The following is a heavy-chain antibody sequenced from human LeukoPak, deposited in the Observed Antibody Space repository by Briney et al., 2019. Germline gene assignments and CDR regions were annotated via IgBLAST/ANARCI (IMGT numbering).Heavy chain of an antibody. D-gene: IGHD2-2*01. V-gene: IGHV4-61*02. CDR3: ARDSCSSNSCSFDY. CDR2: IYTTGDT. J-gene: IGHJ4*01. Sequence: SETLSLTCTVSGGSISNGAYHWSWIRQPAGKGMEWIGRIYTTGDTNYNPSLKSRVTMSRDTSKNQFSLNLTSVTAADTAIYYCARDSCSSNSCSFDYWGLGTLVTVSS. CDR1: GGSISNGAYH.